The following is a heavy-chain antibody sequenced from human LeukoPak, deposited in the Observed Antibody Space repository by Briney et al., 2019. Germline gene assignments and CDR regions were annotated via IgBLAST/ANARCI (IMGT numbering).Heavy chain of an antibody. J-gene: IGHJ6*02. CDR1: GFTFSRYS. CDR3: AREWVEEKYYYYGMDV. D-gene: IGHD1-26*01. Sequence: PGGSLRLSCAASGFTFSRYSMNWVRQAPGKGLEWISYISSGSGNIYYADSVKGRFTISRDNAKNSLYLQMNSLRAEDTAVYYCAREWVEEKYYYYGMDVWGQGTTVTVSS. V-gene: IGHV3-48*04. CDR2: ISSGSGNI.